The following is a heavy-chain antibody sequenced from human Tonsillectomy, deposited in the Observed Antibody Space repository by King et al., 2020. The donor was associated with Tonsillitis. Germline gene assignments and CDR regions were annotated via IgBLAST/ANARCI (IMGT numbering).Heavy chain of an antibody. CDR2: ISAGGGTI. Sequence: VQLVESGGGLVQPGGSLRLSCVGSGFTFSSYAMSWVRQAPGKGLEWVSGISAGGGTIYYADSVKGRFTISRDNSENTLFLQMNSLRAEDTAIYYCAKAFYDFWRGYSDVFDIWGQGTMVTVSS. D-gene: IGHD3-3*01. J-gene: IGHJ3*02. CDR1: GFTFSSYA. V-gene: IGHV3-23*04. CDR3: AKAFYDFWRGYSDVFDI.